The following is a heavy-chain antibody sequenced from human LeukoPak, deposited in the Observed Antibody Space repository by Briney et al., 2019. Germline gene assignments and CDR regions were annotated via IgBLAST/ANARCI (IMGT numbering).Heavy chain of an antibody. V-gene: IGHV1-2*02. J-gene: IGHJ6*02. CDR1: GYTFTGYY. D-gene: IGHD6-6*01. Sequence: ASVKVSCKASGYTFTGYYMHWVRQAPGQGLEWMGWINPNSGGTNYAQKFQGRVTRTRDTSISTAYMELSRLRSDDTAVYYCARDAAARPSYYYGMDVWGQGTTVTVSS. CDR2: INPNSGGT. CDR3: ARDAAARPSYYYGMDV.